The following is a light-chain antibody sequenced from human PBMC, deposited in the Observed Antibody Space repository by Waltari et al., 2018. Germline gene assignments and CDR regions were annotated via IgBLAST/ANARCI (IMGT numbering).Light chain of an antibody. V-gene: IGKV1-33*01. CDR1: QDISNY. J-gene: IGKJ5*01. Sequence: DIQVTQSPSSLSASVGDRVTITCQASQDISNYLNWYQQKPGKAPKLLIYDTSHLQTGVPSRFVGTGGGTDFTFTISSLQPEDIATYYCQQYENFPVTFGQGTRLEIK. CDR3: QQYENFPVT. CDR2: DTS.